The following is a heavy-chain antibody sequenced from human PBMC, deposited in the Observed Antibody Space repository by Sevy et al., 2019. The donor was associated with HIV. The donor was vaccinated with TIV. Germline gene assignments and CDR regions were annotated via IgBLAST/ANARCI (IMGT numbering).Heavy chain of an antibody. J-gene: IGHJ4*02. V-gene: IGHV3-7*01. D-gene: IGHD1-26*01. CDR2: IIQDGSDK. CDR1: GFTLSNYW. Sequence: GGSLRLSCAASGFTLSNYWMSWVRQAPGKGLEWVANIIQDGSDKYYVDSVKGRFTISRDNAKNSLYLQMNSLRVEDTAVYYYARDLFSGSYYENYWGQGTLVTVSS. CDR3: ARDLFSGSYYENY.